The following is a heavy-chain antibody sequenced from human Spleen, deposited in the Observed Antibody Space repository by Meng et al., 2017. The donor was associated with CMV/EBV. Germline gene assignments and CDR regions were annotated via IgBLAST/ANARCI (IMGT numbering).Heavy chain of an antibody. CDR3: ARGDPGTPDY. Sequence: ASVKVSCKASGYTFTAHYFHWVRQAPGQGLEWMGWIHPHRGDTNYAQQFQGRVTLTRDTSINTGYMELSSLRSEDTAVYYCARGDPGTPDYWGQGTLVTVSS. CDR2: IHPHRGDT. V-gene: IGHV1-2*02. J-gene: IGHJ4*02. CDR1: GYTFTAHY. D-gene: IGHD1-1*01.